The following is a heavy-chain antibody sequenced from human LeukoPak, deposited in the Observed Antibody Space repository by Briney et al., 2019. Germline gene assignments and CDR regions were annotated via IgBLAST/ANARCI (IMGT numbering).Heavy chain of an antibody. CDR1: EFIFGAYW. CDR2: INQDGTEK. D-gene: IGHD3-10*01. J-gene: IGHJ4*02. V-gene: IGHV3-7*01. Sequence: GGSLRLSCAASEFIFGAYWMIWVRQAPGKGLEWVAHINQDGTEKYYMDSVKGRFTISRDNAKKSLFLQMNSLTAEDTALYYCVRSLERFGTRDYWGQGTLVTVSS. CDR3: VRSLERFGTRDY.